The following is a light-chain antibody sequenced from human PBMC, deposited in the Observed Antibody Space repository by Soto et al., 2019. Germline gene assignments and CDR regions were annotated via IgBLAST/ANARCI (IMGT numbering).Light chain of an antibody. Sequence: IVMTQSPATLSVSPGERATLSCRASQSLSSDLAWYKQKPGQTPRILIYGAYTRETGISARFMGGGAGTECTRTISSLQSEDVSLYYCQHYFNWPWTFGQGTKVDIK. J-gene: IGKJ1*01. CDR3: QHYFNWPWT. CDR2: GAY. CDR1: QSLSSD. V-gene: IGKV3-15*01.